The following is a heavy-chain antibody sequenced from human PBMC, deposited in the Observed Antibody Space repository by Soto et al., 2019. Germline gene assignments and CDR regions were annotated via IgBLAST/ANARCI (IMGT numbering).Heavy chain of an antibody. D-gene: IGHD3-22*01. Sequence: SETLSLTCTISGSSISSGNYYWSWIRQPPGKGLEWIGYIYYSGSTYYNPSLKSRVTISIDTSKYQFSLKLSSVTAADTAVYYCARVRDYDSSGYYIFDSWGQGTLVTVSS. CDR2: IYYSGST. CDR1: GSSISSGNYY. V-gene: IGHV4-30-4*01. J-gene: IGHJ4*02. CDR3: ARVRDYDSSGYYIFDS.